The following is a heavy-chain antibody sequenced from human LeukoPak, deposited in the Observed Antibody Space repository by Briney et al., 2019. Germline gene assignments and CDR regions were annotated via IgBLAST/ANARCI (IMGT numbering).Heavy chain of an antibody. V-gene: IGHV3-23*01. Sequence: GGSLRLSCAASGFTFSSYAMSWVCQAPGKGLEWVSAISGSGGSTYYADSVKGRFTISRDNSKNTLYLQMNSLRAEDTAVYYCAKAYYDRSGYYPSFDYWGQGTLVTVSS. CDR1: GFTFSSYA. CDR3: AKAYYDRSGYYPSFDY. CDR2: ISGSGGST. D-gene: IGHD3-22*01. J-gene: IGHJ4*02.